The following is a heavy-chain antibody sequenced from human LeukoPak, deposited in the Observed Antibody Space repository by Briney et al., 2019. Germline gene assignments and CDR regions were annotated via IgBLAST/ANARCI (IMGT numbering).Heavy chain of an antibody. CDR1: GYSFPDLS. CDR3: VTGAYYYGMDL. V-gene: IGHV1-24*01. Sequence: GASVKVSCKVSGYSFPDLSIHWVRQTPGNRLEWMGGFDAEEDKTLYAQKFEGRVTMTEDTSTDTAYMELSSLRSEDTAVYYCVTGAYYYGMDLWGQGTTVTVSS. CDR2: FDAEEDKT. J-gene: IGHJ6*02.